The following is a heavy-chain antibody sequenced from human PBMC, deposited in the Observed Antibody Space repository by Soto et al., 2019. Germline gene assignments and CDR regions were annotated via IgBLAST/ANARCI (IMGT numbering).Heavy chain of an antibody. CDR1: GFTFSTYG. V-gene: IGHV3-30*02. J-gene: IGHJ4*02. CDR3: AKAKYYDFWSGSFDY. CDR2: IWSDGTNK. D-gene: IGHD3-3*01. Sequence: GGSLRLSGAGSGFTFSTYGMHWVRPAPGKGLEWVALIWSDGTNKYYADSVKGRLTISRDNSKNTLYLQMNSLRAEDTAVYYCAKAKYYDFWSGSFDYWGQGTLVTVSS.